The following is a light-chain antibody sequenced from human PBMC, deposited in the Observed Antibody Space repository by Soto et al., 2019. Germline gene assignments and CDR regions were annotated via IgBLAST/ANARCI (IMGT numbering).Light chain of an antibody. Sequence: EIVMTQSPATLSVSPGERATLSCRVSQSVSSNFLAWYQQKPGQAPRLLIYGASTRATGIPARFSGSGSGTEFTLTISSLQSEDFAVYYCQQYNNWLGTFGQGTKVDI. CDR2: GAS. CDR3: QQYNNWLGT. V-gene: IGKV3-15*01. J-gene: IGKJ1*01. CDR1: QSVSSN.